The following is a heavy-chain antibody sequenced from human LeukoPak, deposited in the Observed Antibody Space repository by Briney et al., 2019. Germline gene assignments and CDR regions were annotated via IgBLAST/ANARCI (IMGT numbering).Heavy chain of an antibody. J-gene: IGHJ6*02. V-gene: IGHV3-53*01. CDR1: GFTVSSNY. CDR3: ASNLYYYYGMDV. D-gene: IGHD1-14*01. Sequence: GGSLRLSCAASGFTVSSNYMSWVRQAPGKGLEWVSVIYSGGSTYYADSVKGRFTISRDNSKNTLYLQMNSLRAEDTAVYYCASNLYYYYGMDVWGQGTTVTVSS. CDR2: IYSGGST.